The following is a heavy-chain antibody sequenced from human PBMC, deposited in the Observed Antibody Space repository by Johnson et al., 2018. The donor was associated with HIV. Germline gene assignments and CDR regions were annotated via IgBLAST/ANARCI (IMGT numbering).Heavy chain of an antibody. D-gene: IGHD6-19*01. J-gene: IGHJ3*02. V-gene: IGHV3-30*04. CDR1: GFTFSSYA. Sequence: QVQLVESGGGVVQPRGSLRLSCAASGFTFSSYAMSWVRQAPGKGLEWVAVISYDGSNKYYTDSVKGRFTISRDNSKNTLYLQMNSLRAEDTAVYYCARAGAVGFDAFDIWGQGTMVTVSS. CDR2: ISYDGSNK. CDR3: ARAGAVGFDAFDI.